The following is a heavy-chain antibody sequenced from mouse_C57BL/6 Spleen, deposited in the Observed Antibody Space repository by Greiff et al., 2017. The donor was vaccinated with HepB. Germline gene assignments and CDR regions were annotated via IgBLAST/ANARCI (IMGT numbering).Heavy chain of an antibody. CDR3: ARQWGTENYFDY. CDR1: GFTFSSYG. V-gene: IGHV5-6*01. J-gene: IGHJ2*01. Sequence: EVQRVESGGDLVKPGGSLKLSCAASGFTFSSYGMSWVRQTPDKRLEWVATISSGGSYTYYPDSVKGRFTISRDNAKNTLYLQMSSLTSEDTAMYYCARQWGTENYFDYWGQGTTLTVSS. D-gene: IGHD3-3*01. CDR2: ISSGGSYT.